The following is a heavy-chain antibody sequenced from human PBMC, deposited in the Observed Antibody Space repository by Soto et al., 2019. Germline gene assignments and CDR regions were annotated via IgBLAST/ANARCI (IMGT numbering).Heavy chain of an antibody. Sequence: EVQLVESGGGLVQPGGSLRLSCAASGFTFSSYSMNWVRQAPGKGLEWVSYISSSSSTIYYADSVKGRFTISRDNAKNSLDLQMNSLIAEDTAVYYCARGAYYYDSSGLSYWGQGTLVTVSS. V-gene: IGHV3-48*01. J-gene: IGHJ4*02. CDR1: GFTFSSYS. CDR2: ISSSSSTI. CDR3: ARGAYYYDSSGLSY. D-gene: IGHD3-22*01.